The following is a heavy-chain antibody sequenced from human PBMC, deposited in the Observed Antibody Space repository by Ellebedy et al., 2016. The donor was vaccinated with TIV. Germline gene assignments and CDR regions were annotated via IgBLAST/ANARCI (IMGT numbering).Heavy chain of an antibody. J-gene: IGHJ4*02. CDR2: VSSDGSGE. CDR1: GFTFGSYS. D-gene: IGHD3-22*01. CDR3: ARDRSSGYRPYYFDY. V-gene: IGHV3-30*04. Sequence: GESLKISCAASGFTFGSYSMHWVRQAPGKGLEWVAEVSSDGSGERYTDSVKGRFTISRDNSKNTLSLQMSSLRAEDTAVYYCARDRSSGYRPYYFDYWGQGTLVTVSS.